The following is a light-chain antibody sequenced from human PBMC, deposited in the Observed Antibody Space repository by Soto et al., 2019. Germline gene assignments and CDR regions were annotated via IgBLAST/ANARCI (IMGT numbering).Light chain of an antibody. V-gene: IGLV1-40*01. CDR3: QSYDSSLSAPYV. Sequence: QSVLTQPPSVSGAPGQRVTISCTGSSSNNGACYDVHWYQHLPGTAPKLLIYDNTNRPSGVPDRFSGSKSGTSASLAITGLQAEDEADYYCQSYDSSLSAPYVFGTGTKVTVL. J-gene: IGLJ1*01. CDR1: SSNNGACYD. CDR2: DNT.